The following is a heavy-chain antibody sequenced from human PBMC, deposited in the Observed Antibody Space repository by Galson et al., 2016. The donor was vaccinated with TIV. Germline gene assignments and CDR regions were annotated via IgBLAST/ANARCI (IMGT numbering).Heavy chain of an antibody. D-gene: IGHD3-10*01. CDR3: ARGRRITLRVGEVPPYGMDV. CDR1: GGSFSEFY. V-gene: IGHV4-34*01. Sequence: SETLSLTCSVSGGSFSEFYWHWIRQSPGKRLEWIGDTNYRGSTDYNPSLEGRVTISVATSKNQFSLKLTSLSAADTSVYYCARGRRITLRVGEVPPYGMDVWGLGTMVTVSS. CDR2: TNYRGST. J-gene: IGHJ6*02.